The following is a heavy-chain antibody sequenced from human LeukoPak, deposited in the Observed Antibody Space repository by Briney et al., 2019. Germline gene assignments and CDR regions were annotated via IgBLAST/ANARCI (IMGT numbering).Heavy chain of an antibody. D-gene: IGHD1-26*01. J-gene: IGHJ4*02. V-gene: IGHV4-59*01. Sequence: SETLSLTCTVSGGSISSYYWSWIRQPPGKGLEWIGYIYYSGSTNYNPSLKSRVTISVDPSKNQFSLKLSSVTAADTAVYYCARDRGGSYAYWGQGTLVTVSS. CDR3: ARDRGGSYAY. CDR1: GGSISSYY. CDR2: IYYSGST.